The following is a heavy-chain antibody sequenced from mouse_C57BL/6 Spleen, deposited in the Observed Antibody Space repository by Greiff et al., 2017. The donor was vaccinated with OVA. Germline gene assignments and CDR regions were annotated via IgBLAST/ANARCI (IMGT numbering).Heavy chain of an antibody. Sequence: DVQLQESGPGLVKPSQSLSLTCSVTGYSITSGYYWNWIRQFPGNKLEWMGYISYDGSNNYNPSLKNRISITRDTSKNQFFLKLNSVTTEDTATYYCARGTTVVATDFDYWGQGTTLTVSS. CDR3: ARGTTVVATDFDY. J-gene: IGHJ2*01. CDR2: ISYDGSN. D-gene: IGHD1-1*01. CDR1: GYSITSGYY. V-gene: IGHV3-6*01.